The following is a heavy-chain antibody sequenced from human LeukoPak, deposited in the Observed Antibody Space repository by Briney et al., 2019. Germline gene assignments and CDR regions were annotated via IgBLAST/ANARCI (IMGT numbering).Heavy chain of an antibody. J-gene: IGHJ4*02. CDR3: ARDRLHYGEYEKTFDY. D-gene: IGHD4-17*01. Sequence: PGGSLRLSCAASGFTFSSYWMSWVRQAPGKGLEWVANIKQDGSEKYYVDSVKGRFTISGDNAKNSLYLQMNSLRAEDTAVYYCARDRLHYGEYEKTFDYWGQGTLVTVSS. CDR2: IKQDGSEK. CDR1: GFTFSSYW. V-gene: IGHV3-7*01.